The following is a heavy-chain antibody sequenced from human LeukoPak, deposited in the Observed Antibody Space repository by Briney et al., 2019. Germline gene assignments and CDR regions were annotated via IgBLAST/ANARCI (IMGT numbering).Heavy chain of an antibody. CDR2: IIPILGIA. Sequence: SVKVSCKAPGYTFTGYYMHWVRQAPGQGLEWMGRIIPILGIANYAQKFQGRVTITADKSTSTAYMELSSLRSEDTAVYYCARGTSNYYDSSGYLSPWGQGTLVTVSS. CDR3: ARGTSNYYDSSGYLSP. J-gene: IGHJ5*02. D-gene: IGHD3-22*01. CDR1: GYTFTGYY. V-gene: IGHV1-69*04.